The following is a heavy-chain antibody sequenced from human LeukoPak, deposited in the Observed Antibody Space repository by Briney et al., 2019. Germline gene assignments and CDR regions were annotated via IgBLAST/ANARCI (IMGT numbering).Heavy chain of an antibody. CDR3: AKQVSSPPLLYYYYMDV. J-gene: IGHJ6*03. Sequence: GGSLRLSCAASGFTFSSYAMSWVRQAPGKGLEWVSAISGSGGSTYYADSVKGRFTISRDNSKNTLYLQMNSLRAEDTAVYYCAKQVSSPPLLYYYYMDVWGKGTTVTVSS. V-gene: IGHV3-23*01. CDR1: GFTFSSYA. D-gene: IGHD6-6*01. CDR2: ISGSGGST.